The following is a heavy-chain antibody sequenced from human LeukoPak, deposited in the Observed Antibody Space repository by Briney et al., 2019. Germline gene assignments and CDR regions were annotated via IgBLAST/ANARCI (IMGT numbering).Heavy chain of an antibody. J-gene: IGHJ4*02. CDR2: VTSNGDTT. Sequence: AGSLSLSCSASGFTFSSYAMHWVRQAPGKGLEYVSSVTSNGDTTYYTDAVKGRFTISRDNSKNTLYLQMSSLRAEDTAVYYCLKDRLGTGDYGGQASLASVSS. D-gene: IGHD3-16*01. V-gene: IGHV3-64D*06. CDR1: GFTFSSYA. CDR3: LKDRLGTGDY.